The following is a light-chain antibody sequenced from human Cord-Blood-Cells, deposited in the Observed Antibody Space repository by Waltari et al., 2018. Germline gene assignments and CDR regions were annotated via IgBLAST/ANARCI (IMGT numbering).Light chain of an antibody. CDR3: QKDNSAPLT. CDR2: AAS. CDR1: QGISNY. J-gene: IGKJ5*01. V-gene: IGKV1-27*01. Sequence: DIQMTQSLSSLSASVGDRVTITCRASQGISNYLGWYQQKPGKVPKLLIYAASTLQSGVPSRFSGSGSGTDFTLTISSLQPEDVATYYWQKDNSAPLTFGQGTRLEIK.